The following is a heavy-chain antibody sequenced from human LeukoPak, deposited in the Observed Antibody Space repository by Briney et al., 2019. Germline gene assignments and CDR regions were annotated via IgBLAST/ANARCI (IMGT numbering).Heavy chain of an antibody. CDR2: ISSSSSTI. V-gene: IGHV3-48*04. D-gene: IGHD6-13*01. J-gene: IGHJ4*02. Sequence: GGSLRLSCAASGFTFSSYSMNWVRQAPGEGLEWVSYISSSSSTIYYADSVKGRFTISRDNAKNSLYLQMNSLRAEDTALYYCAKDTGLVAAAGVFDYWGQGTLVTVSS. CDR3: AKDTGLVAAAGVFDY. CDR1: GFTFSSYS.